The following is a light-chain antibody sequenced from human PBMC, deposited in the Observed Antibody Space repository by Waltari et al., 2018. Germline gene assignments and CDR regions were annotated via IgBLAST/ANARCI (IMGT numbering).Light chain of an antibody. Sequence: EIVLTQSPDPLSLSPGERATLPCRASQSVSSTYLVWNQQKPGQAPRLLIYGADTRATGIPDRFSGSGSGTDFTLTISRLEPEDFAVYYCQLYDTSHTYTFGQGTKLEIK. CDR1: QSVSSTY. J-gene: IGKJ2*01. CDR3: QLYDTSHTYT. V-gene: IGKV3-20*01. CDR2: GAD.